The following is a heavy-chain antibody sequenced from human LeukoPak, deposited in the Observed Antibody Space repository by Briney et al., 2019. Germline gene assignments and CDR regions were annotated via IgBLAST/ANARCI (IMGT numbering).Heavy chain of an antibody. V-gene: IGHV1-8*01. J-gene: IGHJ3*02. Sequence: ASVKVSCKASGYTFTSYDINWVRQATGQGLEWMGWMNPISGYTGNAQEFQGRVTMTRNTSISTAYMELSSLRSEDTAVYYCARGNRLYTSSWYSLAFDIWGQGTMVTVSS. CDR1: GYTFTSYD. CDR2: MNPISGYT. CDR3: ARGNRLYTSSWYSLAFDI. D-gene: IGHD6-13*01.